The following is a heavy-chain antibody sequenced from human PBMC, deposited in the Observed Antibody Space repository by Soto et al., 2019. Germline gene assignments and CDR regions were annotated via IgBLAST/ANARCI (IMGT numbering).Heavy chain of an antibody. D-gene: IGHD2-15*01. J-gene: IGHJ2*01. CDR3: ARAGYCSGGSCYGPHWYFDL. Sequence: QVQLVQSGAEVKKPGASVKVSCKASGYTFTSYGISWVRQAPGQGLEWMGWISAYNGNTNYAQKLQGRVTMTTDTSTSTAYMELRSMRSDDTAVYYCARAGYCSGGSCYGPHWYFDLWGRGTLVTVSS. V-gene: IGHV1-18*01. CDR1: GYTFTSYG. CDR2: ISAYNGNT.